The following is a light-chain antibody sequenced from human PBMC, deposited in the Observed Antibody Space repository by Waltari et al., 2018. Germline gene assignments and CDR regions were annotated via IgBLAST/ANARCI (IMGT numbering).Light chain of an antibody. CDR2: QIS. CDR1: ENLVHNNGKTY. CDR3: MQGTHFPRT. J-gene: IGKJ1*01. Sequence: VLTQSPLSSPVTLGQSASMSCRSSENLVHNNGKTYLSWLQQRPGQPPRLLVYQISNRFSGVPARFSGSGAVTDFTLTITRVEAGDVGLYYCMQGTHFPRTFGQGTRVEI. V-gene: IGKV2-24*01.